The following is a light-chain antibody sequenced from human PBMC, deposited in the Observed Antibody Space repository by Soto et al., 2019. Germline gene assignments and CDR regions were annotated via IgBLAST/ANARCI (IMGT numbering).Light chain of an antibody. V-gene: IGLV2-14*01. J-gene: IGLJ1*01. CDR3: ISYTSSSTLYV. CDR1: SSDVGGYNY. CDR2: EVS. Sequence: QSALAQPASVSGSPGQSITISCTGTSSDVGGYNYVSWYQQHPGKAPKLMIYEVSNRPSGVSNRFSGSKSGNTASLTISGLQAEDEADYYCISYTSSSTLYVFGTGTKV.